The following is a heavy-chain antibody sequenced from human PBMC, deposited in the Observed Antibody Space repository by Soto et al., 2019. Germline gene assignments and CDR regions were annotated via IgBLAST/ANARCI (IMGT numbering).Heavy chain of an antibody. CDR2: IWFDGSNK. D-gene: IGHD6-13*01. Sequence: QVQLVESGGGVVQTGRSLRLSCAASGFTFSSNGMHWVRQAPGKGLEWVAVIWFDGSNKYYAESVKGRFTISRDNSKNTMYLQMNSLRVEDTAVYYCGRGVEYSSSWLPPDYGGQGTLVTVSS. CDR1: GFTFSSNG. V-gene: IGHV3-33*01. CDR3: GRGVEYSSSWLPPDY. J-gene: IGHJ4*02.